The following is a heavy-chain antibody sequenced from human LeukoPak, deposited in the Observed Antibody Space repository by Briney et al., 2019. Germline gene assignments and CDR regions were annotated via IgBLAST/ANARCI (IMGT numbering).Heavy chain of an antibody. CDR2: IYYSGST. CDR1: GGSISSSSYY. V-gene: IGHV4-39*01. Sequence: SETLSLTCTVSGGSISSSSYYWGWIRQPPGKGLEWIGSIYYSGSTYYNPSLKSRVTISVDTSKSQFSLKLSSVTAADTAVYYCARNSAGTDAFDIWGQGTMVTVSS. J-gene: IGHJ3*02. CDR3: ARNSAGTDAFDI. D-gene: IGHD1-1*01.